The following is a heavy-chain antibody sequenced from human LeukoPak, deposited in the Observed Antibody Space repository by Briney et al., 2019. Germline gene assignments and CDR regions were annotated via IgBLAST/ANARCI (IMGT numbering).Heavy chain of an antibody. CDR2: IYPGDSYT. CDR3: ARGEMRYCSGGYCYDY. D-gene: IGHD2-15*01. CDR1: GHSFTSYW. V-gene: IGHV5-51*01. J-gene: IGHJ4*02. Sequence: GESLKISCKVSGHSFTSYWIAWVRQMPGKGLEYMGVIYPGDSYTSYSPSFQGQVTISADKSISTAYLQWSSLKASDTAMYYCARGEMRYCSGGYCYDYCGQGTLVTVSS.